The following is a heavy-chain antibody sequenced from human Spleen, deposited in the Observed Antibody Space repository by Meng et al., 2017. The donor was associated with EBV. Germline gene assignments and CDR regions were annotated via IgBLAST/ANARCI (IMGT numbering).Heavy chain of an antibody. CDR2: TYHSGNT. CDR1: GDSISSSYW. Sequence: QVQLQGSGPGRVKPSGPLSLTCAVAGDSISSSYWWSWVRQPPGKGLEWIGETYHSGNTNYNPSLESRVTISVDKSKNQFSLKLTSVTAADTAVYFCARRSWHFDYWGQGTLVTVSS. V-gene: IGHV4-4*02. D-gene: IGHD6-13*01. CDR3: ARRSWHFDY. J-gene: IGHJ4*02.